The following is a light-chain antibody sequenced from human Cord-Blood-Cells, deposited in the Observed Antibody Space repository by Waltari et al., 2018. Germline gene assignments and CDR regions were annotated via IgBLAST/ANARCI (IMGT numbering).Light chain of an antibody. CDR1: SSDVGSYNL. V-gene: IGLV2-23*03. J-gene: IGLJ2*01. Sequence: QSALTQPASVSGSPGQSITISCTGTSSDVGSYNLVSWYQQHPGKAPKLMIYEGSKRPSGVSNRFPGSKSSNTASLTISGLQAEDEADYYCCSYAGSSTFDVVFGGGTKLTVL. CDR3: CSYAGSSTFDVV. CDR2: EGS.